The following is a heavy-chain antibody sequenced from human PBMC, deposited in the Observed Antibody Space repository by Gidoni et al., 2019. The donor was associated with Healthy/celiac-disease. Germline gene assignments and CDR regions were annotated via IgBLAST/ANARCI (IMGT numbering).Heavy chain of an antibody. D-gene: IGHD3-3*01. Sequence: EAQLLESGGGLVQPGGSLRLSCAASGFTFSSYAMSWVRQAPGKGLEWVPAISGSGGSTYYADSVKGRFTISRDNSKNTLYLQMNSLRAEDTAVYYCAKLGEGLITSPITIFGVVMSPFDYWGQGTLVTVSS. V-gene: IGHV3-23*01. CDR1: GFTFSSYA. CDR3: AKLGEGLITSPITIFGVVMSPFDY. CDR2: ISGSGGST. J-gene: IGHJ4*02.